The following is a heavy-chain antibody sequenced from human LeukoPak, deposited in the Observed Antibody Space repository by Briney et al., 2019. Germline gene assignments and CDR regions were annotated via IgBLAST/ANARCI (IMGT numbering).Heavy chain of an antibody. J-gene: IGHJ3*02. Sequence: ASVKVSCKASGYTFTGYYMHWVRQAPGQGLEWMGRINPNSGGTNYAQKFQGRVTMTRDTSINTAYMELSRLRSDDTAVYYCARPVFWVAVAGHDAFDIWGQGTMVTVSS. V-gene: IGHV1-2*06. CDR3: ARPVFWVAVAGHDAFDI. CDR2: INPNSGGT. D-gene: IGHD6-19*01. CDR1: GYTFTGYY.